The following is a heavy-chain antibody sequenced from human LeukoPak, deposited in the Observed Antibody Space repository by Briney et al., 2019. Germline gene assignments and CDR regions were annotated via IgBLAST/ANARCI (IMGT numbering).Heavy chain of an antibody. CDR3: ARTHSGSYLYYFDY. Sequence: ASVKVSCKASGYTFTGYYMHWVRQAPGQGLEWMGWINPNSGGTNYAQKFQGWVTMTRDTSISTAYMELSRLRSDDTAVYYCARTHSGSYLYYFDYWGQGTLVTASS. V-gene: IGHV1-2*04. D-gene: IGHD1-26*01. J-gene: IGHJ4*02. CDR2: INPNSGGT. CDR1: GYTFTGYY.